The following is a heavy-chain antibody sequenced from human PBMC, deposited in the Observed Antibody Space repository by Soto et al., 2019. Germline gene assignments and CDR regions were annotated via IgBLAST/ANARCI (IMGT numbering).Heavy chain of an antibody. CDR2: IIPIFGTA. CDR1: GGTFSSYA. D-gene: IGHD3-22*01. Sequence: SVKVSCKASGGTFSSYAISWVRQAPGQGLEWMGGIIPIFGTANYAQKFQGRVTITADESTSTAYMELSSLRSEDTAVYYCARDTGRGYYDSSGYANWGQGTLVTVS. V-gene: IGHV1-69*13. CDR3: ARDTGRGYYDSSGYAN. J-gene: IGHJ4*02.